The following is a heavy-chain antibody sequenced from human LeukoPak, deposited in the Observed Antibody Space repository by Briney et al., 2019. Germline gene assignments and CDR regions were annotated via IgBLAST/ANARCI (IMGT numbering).Heavy chain of an antibody. J-gene: IGHJ4*02. CDR1: GGSISGYY. CDR2: IFHSGST. D-gene: IGHD2-2*01. V-gene: IGHV4-4*07. CDR3: ARHLAAYCTSTTCYAVLALDY. Sequence: PSETLSLTCTVSGGSISGYYWNWTRQPAGKGLEWIGRIFHSGSTNYNPSLKSRVTISVDTSKNQFSLKLSSVTAADTAVYYCARHLAAYCTSTTCYAVLALDYWGQGTLVTVSS.